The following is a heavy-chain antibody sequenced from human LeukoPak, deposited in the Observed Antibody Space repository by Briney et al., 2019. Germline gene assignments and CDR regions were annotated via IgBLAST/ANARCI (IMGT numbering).Heavy chain of an antibody. Sequence: GGSLSLSCAPSGFTFSSYGMQWVRQAPGKGLEWVAFIRYDGSNKYYADSVKGRVTISRDTSKNPLYLQMNSLRAEDTDVYYCAKDSSGWDTDYFDYWGQGTLVTVSS. CDR1: GFTFSSYG. V-gene: IGHV3-30*02. CDR2: IRYDGSNK. D-gene: IGHD6-19*01. J-gene: IGHJ4*02. CDR3: AKDSSGWDTDYFDY.